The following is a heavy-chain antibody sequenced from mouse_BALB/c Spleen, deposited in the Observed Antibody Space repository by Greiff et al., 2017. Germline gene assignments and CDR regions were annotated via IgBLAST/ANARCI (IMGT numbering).Heavy chain of an antibody. CDR1: GFSLTSYG. V-gene: IGHV2-9*02. CDR2: IWAGGST. CDR3: ARDRAYYGSSYDWYFDV. Sequence: VKLMESGPGLVAPSQSLSITCTVSGFSLTSYGVHWVRQPPGKGLEWLGVIWAGGSTNYNSALMSRLSISKDNSKSQVFLKMNSLQTDDTAMYYCARDRAYYGSSYDWYFDVWGAGTTVTVSS. D-gene: IGHD1-1*01. J-gene: IGHJ1*01.